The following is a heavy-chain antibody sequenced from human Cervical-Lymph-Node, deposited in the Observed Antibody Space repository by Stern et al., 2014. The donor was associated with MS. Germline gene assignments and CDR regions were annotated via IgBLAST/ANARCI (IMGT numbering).Heavy chain of an antibody. D-gene: IGHD4-17*01. CDR3: AADPPPGDYGAFDV. CDR2: IDVGSGNT. J-gene: IGHJ3*01. CDR1: GFTFNNSA. V-gene: IGHV1-58*01. Sequence: QLVESGPEVKKPGTSVKVSCKASGFTFNNSAVQWVRQAPGQRLEWIGWIDVGSGNTDYAQKLQERVTITRDMSTGTAYMGLYSLRSEDTAVYYCAADPPPGDYGAFDVWGQGTRVTVSS.